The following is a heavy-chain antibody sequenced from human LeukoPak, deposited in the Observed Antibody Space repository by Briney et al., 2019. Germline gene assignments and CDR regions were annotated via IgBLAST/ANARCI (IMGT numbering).Heavy chain of an antibody. Sequence: GGSLRLSCAASEFTFTTYGMHWVRQAPGKGLEWVAFIYYDGSNIYYADYVKGRFAISRDISKDTLYLQMDSLRAEDTAIYYCARDWKTNSFDYWGQGTLVTVSS. J-gene: IGHJ4*02. CDR1: EFTFTTYG. V-gene: IGHV3-33*01. CDR2: IYYDGSNI. CDR3: ARDWKTNSFDY. D-gene: IGHD1-1*01.